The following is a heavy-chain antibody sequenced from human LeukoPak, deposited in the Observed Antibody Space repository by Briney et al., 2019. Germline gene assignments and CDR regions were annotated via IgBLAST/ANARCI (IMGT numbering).Heavy chain of an antibody. D-gene: IGHD1-26*01. CDR1: GDSISSYY. J-gene: IGHJ4*02. CDR2: SYYSGST. V-gene: IGHV4-59*01. Sequence: SETLSLTCTVSGDSISSYYWSWIRQSPGKGLEWIGCSYYSGSTNYNPSLKSRVTISVDTSKNQFSLKLSSVTAADTAVYYCARDVVGGGNFDYWGQGTLVTVSS. CDR3: ARDVVGGGNFDY.